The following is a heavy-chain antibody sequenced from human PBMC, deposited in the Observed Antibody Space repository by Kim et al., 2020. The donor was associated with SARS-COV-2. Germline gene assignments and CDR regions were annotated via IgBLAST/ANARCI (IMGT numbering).Heavy chain of an antibody. V-gene: IGHV4-34*01. Sequence: SETLSLTCAVYGGSFSGYYWSWIRQPPGKGLEWIGEINHSGSTYYNPSLKSRVTISVDTSKNQFSLKLSSVTAADTAVYYCARGPYDFWSGYPPHPDAF. CDR3: ARGPYDFWSGYPPHPDAF. CDR2: INHSGST. D-gene: IGHD3-3*01. CDR1: GGSFSGYY. J-gene: IGHJ3*01.